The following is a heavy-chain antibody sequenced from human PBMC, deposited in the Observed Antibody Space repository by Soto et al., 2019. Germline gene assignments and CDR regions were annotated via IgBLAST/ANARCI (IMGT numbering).Heavy chain of an antibody. CDR2: FISSGSYI. CDR1: GFTFSSFG. Sequence: EVQLVESGGGLAKPGGSLSLSCAAFGFTFSSFGLNWVRQPQGRGLEWVSSFISSGSYIYYADSVKGRFTISRDNAKNSLYLQMNSLRAEDTAVYYCARDLRRRGRAAAGKDYYYYGMDVWGQGTTVTVSS. V-gene: IGHV3-21*01. CDR3: ARDLRRRGRAAAGKDYYYYGMDV. D-gene: IGHD6-13*01. J-gene: IGHJ6*02.